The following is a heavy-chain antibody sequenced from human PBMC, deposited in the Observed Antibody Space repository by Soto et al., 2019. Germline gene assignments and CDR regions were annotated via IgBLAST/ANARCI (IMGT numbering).Heavy chain of an antibody. Sequence: SETLSLTCTVSGGSISSGGYYWSWIRQHPGKGLEWIGYIYYSGSTYYNPSLKSRVTISVDTSKNQFSLKLSSVTAADTAVYYCARDYFQVITGTNAYYYYYGMDVWGQGTTVTVYS. D-gene: IGHD1-7*01. CDR3: ARDYFQVITGTNAYYYYYGMDV. CDR2: IYYSGST. CDR1: GGSISSGGYY. V-gene: IGHV4-31*02. J-gene: IGHJ6*02.